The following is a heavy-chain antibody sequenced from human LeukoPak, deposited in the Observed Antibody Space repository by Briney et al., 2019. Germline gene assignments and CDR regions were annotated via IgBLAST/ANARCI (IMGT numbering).Heavy chain of an antibody. CDR3: ARQSSGYPPYYSDY. CDR2: IYYSGST. V-gene: IGHV4-59*08. CDR1: GGSISSYY. Sequence: SETLSLTCTVSGGSISSYYWSWIRQPPGKGLEWIGYIYYSGSTNYNPSLKSRVTISVDTSKNQFSLKLSSVTAADTAVYYCARQSSGYPPYYSDYWGQETLVTVSS. J-gene: IGHJ4*02. D-gene: IGHD3-22*01.